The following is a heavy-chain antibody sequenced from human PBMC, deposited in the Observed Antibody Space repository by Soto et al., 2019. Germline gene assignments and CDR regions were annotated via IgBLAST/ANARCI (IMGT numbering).Heavy chain of an antibody. J-gene: IGHJ6*03. V-gene: IGHV3-9*01. CDR1: GFTFDDYA. D-gene: IGHD5-12*01. CDR3: AKGREDIVATKPRFYYYYYYMDV. Sequence: GGSLRLSCAASGFTFDDYAMHWVRQAPGKGLEWVSGISWNSGSIGYADSVKGRFTISRDNAKNSLYLQMNSLRAEDTALYYCAKGREDIVATKPRFYYYYYYMDVWGKGTTVTVSS. CDR2: ISWNSGSI.